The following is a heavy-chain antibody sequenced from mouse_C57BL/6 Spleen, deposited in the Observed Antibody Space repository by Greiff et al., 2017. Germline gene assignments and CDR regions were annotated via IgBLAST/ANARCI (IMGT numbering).Heavy chain of an antibody. CDR1: GYSITSGYY. CDR3: AREAHYYGSSYGAMDY. V-gene: IGHV3-6*01. Sequence: EVKLVESGPGLVKPSQSLSLTCSVTGYSITSGYYWNWIRQFPGNKLEWMGYISYDGSNNYNPSLKNRISITRDTSKNQFFLKLNSVTNEDTATYYCAREAHYYGSSYGAMDYWGQGTSVTVSS. CDR2: ISYDGSN. D-gene: IGHD1-1*01. J-gene: IGHJ4*01.